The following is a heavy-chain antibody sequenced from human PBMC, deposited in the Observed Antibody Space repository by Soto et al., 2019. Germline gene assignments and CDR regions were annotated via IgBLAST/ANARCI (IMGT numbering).Heavy chain of an antibody. CDR1: GFAFSSCG. D-gene: IGHD2-21*02. J-gene: IGHJ6*02. V-gene: IGHV3-33*01. CDR3: ARSADFEYYYAMDF. CDR2: IWYDGSNK. Sequence: QVQLVESGGGVVQPGRSLRLSCAASGFAFSSCGMHWVRQAPGKGPEWVAVIWYDGSNKYYADSVKGRFTISRDNSKNTLYLQMNSLRAEDTALYYCARSADFEYYYAMDFWGQGTTVTLSS.